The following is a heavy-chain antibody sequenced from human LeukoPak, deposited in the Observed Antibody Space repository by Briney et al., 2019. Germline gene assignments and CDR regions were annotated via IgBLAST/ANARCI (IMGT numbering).Heavy chain of an antibody. V-gene: IGHV1-69*13. J-gene: IGHJ4*02. CDR3: AREARYYGSGSPFDY. D-gene: IGHD3-10*01. Sequence: ASVKVSCKASGFTSIDYSMHWVRQAPGQGLEWMGGIIPIFGTANYAQKFQGRVTITADESTSTAYMELSSLRSEDTAVYYCAREARYYGSGSPFDYWGQGTLVTVSS. CDR2: IIPIFGTA. CDR1: GFTSIDYS.